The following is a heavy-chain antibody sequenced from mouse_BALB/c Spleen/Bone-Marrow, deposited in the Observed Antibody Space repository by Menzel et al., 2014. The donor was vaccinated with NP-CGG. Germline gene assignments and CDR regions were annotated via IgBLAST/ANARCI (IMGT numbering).Heavy chain of an antibody. CDR1: GFTFSSFG. D-gene: IGHD2-14*01. CDR3: ARDVPLYDVGYFDY. CDR2: ISSGSSTI. Sequence: EVQLQESGGGLVQPGGSWKLSCAASGFTFSSFGMHWVRQAPEKGLEWVAYISSGSSTIYYADTVKGRFTISRDNPKNTLFLQMTSLRSEDTAMYYCARDVPLYDVGYFDYWGQGTTLTVSS. V-gene: IGHV5-17*02. J-gene: IGHJ2*01.